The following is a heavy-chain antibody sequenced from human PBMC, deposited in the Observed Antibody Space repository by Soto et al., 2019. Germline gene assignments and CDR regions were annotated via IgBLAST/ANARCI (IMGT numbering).Heavy chain of an antibody. V-gene: IGHV3-23*01. J-gene: IGHJ4*02. CDR1: GFTFSSYA. CDR2: ISGSGGST. CDR3: AKDSRDGYSGYDYGFDY. Sequence: PGGSLRLSCAASGFTFSSYAMSWVRQAPGKGLEWVSGISGSGGSTYYADSVKGRFTISRDNSKNTLYLQMNSLRAEDTAVYYCAKDSRDGYSGYDYGFDYWGQGTLVTVSS. D-gene: IGHD5-12*01.